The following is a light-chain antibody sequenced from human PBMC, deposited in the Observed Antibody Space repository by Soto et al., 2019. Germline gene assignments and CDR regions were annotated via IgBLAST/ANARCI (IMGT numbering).Light chain of an antibody. Sequence: QSVLTQPPSVSAAPGQKVTISCSGSSSNIGVKSVSWYQQLPRTAPKLLIYDNSERPSGIPDRFAASKSGTPDTLGITGLRTGDEADYYCGTWDDSLSAVVFGGGTKLTVL. CDR1: SSNIGVKS. V-gene: IGLV1-51*01. J-gene: IGLJ2*01. CDR3: GTWDDSLSAVV. CDR2: DNS.